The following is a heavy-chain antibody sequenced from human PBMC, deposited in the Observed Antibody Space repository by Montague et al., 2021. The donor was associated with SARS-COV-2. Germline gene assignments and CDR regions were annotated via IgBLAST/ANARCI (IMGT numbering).Heavy chain of an antibody. CDR3: ARDRHTGDTTPIDS. Sequence: SLRLSCAASGFSFSEYAMHWVRQAPGKGLEWVAIISYDGSNKYYADSVKGRFTISRDNSKNTLFLQMNSLRAEDTAVYFCARDRHTGDTTPIDSWGQGTLVTVSS. CDR1: GFSFSEYA. CDR2: ISYDGSNK. D-gene: IGHD1-26*01. J-gene: IGHJ4*02. V-gene: IGHV3-30*04.